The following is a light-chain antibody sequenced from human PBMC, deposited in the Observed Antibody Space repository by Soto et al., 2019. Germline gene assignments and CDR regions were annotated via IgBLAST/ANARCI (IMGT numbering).Light chain of an antibody. CDR1: QTVSSRD. V-gene: IGKV3-20*01. CDR2: GAS. Sequence: EIVLTQSPGTLSLSPGAGATLSCRASQTVSSRDLAWYQQKPGQAPRLLIYGASNRATGIPDRFSGSGSGTDFTLTISRLEPEDFAVYYCQQDGSSPLYTFGQGTKLEIK. J-gene: IGKJ2*01. CDR3: QQDGSSPLYT.